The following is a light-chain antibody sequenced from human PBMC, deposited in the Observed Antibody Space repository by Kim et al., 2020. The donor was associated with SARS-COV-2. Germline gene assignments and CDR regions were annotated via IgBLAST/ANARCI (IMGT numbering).Light chain of an antibody. V-gene: IGKV3-20*01. Sequence: SPGERATLSCRASQTLTGSYLAWYQQKPGQAPRLLIYGTSTRATGIADRFSGSGSGTDFTLTISRLESEDSAVYYCQQYGRSPSYTFGQGTKLEI. CDR2: GTS. J-gene: IGKJ2*01. CDR3: QQYGRSPSYT. CDR1: QTLTGSY.